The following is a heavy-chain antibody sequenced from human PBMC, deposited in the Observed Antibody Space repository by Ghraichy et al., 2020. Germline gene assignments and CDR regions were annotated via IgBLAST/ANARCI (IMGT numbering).Heavy chain of an antibody. CDR1: GFTFSSYA. CDR3: ARLFSFGGNSRRY. J-gene: IGHJ4*02. CDR2: VSGSGGNT. Sequence: GGSLRLSCAASGFTFSSYAMSWVRQAPGKGLEWVSAVSGSGGNTYYADSVKGRFTISRDNSKNTLYLQMNSLRAEDTAVYYCARLFSFGGNSRRYWGQGTLVTVSS. V-gene: IGHV3-23*01. D-gene: IGHD4-23*01.